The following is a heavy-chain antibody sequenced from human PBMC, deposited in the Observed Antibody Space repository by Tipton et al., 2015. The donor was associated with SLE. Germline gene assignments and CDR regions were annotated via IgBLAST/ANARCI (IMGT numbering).Heavy chain of an antibody. Sequence: SLRLSCAASGFTFSSYGMHWVRQAPGKGLEWVAFIRYDGSNKYYADSVKGRFTISRDNSKNTLYLQMNSLRAEDTAVYYCARGSRMATITDAFDIWGQGTMVTVSS. CDR2: IRYDGSNK. D-gene: IGHD5-24*01. CDR3: ARGSRMATITDAFDI. V-gene: IGHV3-30*02. CDR1: GFTFSSYG. J-gene: IGHJ3*02.